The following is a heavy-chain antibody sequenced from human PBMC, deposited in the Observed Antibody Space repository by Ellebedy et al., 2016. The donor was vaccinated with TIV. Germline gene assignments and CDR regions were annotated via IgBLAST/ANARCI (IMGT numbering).Heavy chain of an antibody. CDR3: ASAGYSYGYGYFDY. CDR1: GFTFSSYG. CDR2: IWYDGSNK. Sequence: GESLKISCAASGFTFSSYGMHWVRQAPGKGLEWVAVIWYDGSNKYYADSVKGRFTISRDNSKNTLYLQMNSLRAEDTAVYYCASAGYSYGYGYFDYWGQGTLVTVSS. V-gene: IGHV3-33*01. D-gene: IGHD5-18*01. J-gene: IGHJ4*02.